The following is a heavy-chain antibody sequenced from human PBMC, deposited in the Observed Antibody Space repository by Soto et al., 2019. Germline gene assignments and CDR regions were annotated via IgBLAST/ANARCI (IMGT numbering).Heavy chain of an antibody. CDR1: GYTFTSYG. D-gene: IGHD2-2*01. CDR3: ARADGPGFVGP. V-gene: IGHV1-3*05. J-gene: IGHJ5*02. Sequence: QVQLVQSGAEEKKPGASVKVSCKASGYTFTSYGIQWVRQAPGQRLEWMGWINAGNGNTKYSQKFQGRVTITRDTSASTAYMELSSLRSEDTAVYYCARADGPGFVGPWCQGTLVTVSS. CDR2: INAGNGNT.